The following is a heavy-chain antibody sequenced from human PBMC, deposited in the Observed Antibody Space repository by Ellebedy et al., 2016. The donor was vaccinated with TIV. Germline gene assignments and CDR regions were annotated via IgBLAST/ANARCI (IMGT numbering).Heavy chain of an antibody. CDR2: ISGSGGST. CDR1: GFTFSSYA. CDR3: AKGQRSYDSSGYYYP. J-gene: IGHJ5*02. D-gene: IGHD3-22*01. Sequence: GGSLRLXXAASGFTFSSYAMSWVRQAPGKGLEWVSAISGSGGSTYYADSVKGRFTISRDNSKNTLYLQMNSLRAEDTAVYYCAKGQRSYDSSGYYYPWGQGTLVTVSS. V-gene: IGHV3-23*01.